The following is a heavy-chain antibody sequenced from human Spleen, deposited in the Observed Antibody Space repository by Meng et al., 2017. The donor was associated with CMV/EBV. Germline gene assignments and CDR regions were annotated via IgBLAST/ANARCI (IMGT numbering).Heavy chain of an antibody. CDR3: AKARRYSYGWNY. CDR2: IYYSERT. D-gene: IGHD5-18*01. V-gene: IGHV4-59*01. Sequence: QLQGAGPGRGKPSPTLSLTCTCAGGSISSYYWSWIRQPPGKGLEWIGDIYYSERTNYNPSLKSRVTISVDTSKNQFSLKLSSVTAAETAVYYCAKARRYSYGWNYWGQGTLVTVSS. J-gene: IGHJ4*02. CDR1: GGSISSYY.